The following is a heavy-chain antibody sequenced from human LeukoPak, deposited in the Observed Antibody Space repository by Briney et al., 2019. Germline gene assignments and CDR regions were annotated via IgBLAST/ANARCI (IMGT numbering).Heavy chain of an antibody. D-gene: IGHD3-3*01. J-gene: IGHJ6*02. CDR3: ATTYYDFWSGYSVDYYGMDV. CDR2: IYTSGST. Sequence: SETLSLTCTASGGSISSGSYYWSWIRQPAGKGLEWIGRIYTSGSTNYNPSLKSRVTISVDTSKNQFSLKLSSVTAADTAVYYCATTYYDFWSGYSVDYYGMDVWGQGTTVTVSS. CDR1: GGSISSGSYY. V-gene: IGHV4-61*02.